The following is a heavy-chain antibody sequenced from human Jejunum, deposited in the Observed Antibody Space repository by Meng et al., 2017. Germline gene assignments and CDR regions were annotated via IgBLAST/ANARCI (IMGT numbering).Heavy chain of an antibody. CDR3: TTGGNDYFDY. D-gene: IGHD4-23*01. V-gene: IGHV3-15*01. CDR1: GFNFTHTW. CDR2: IKSKGDGGTA. J-gene: IGHJ4*02. Sequence: GGSLRLSCAASGFNFTHTWMSWVRQAPGKGLEWVGRIKSKGDGGTADFAAPVEGRVSISREDSTYTVYLQMNNLKTEHTAVYYCTTGGNDYFDYWGQGTLVTVSS.